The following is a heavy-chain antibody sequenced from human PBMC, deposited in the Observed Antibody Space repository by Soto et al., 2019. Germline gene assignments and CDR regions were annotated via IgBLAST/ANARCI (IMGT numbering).Heavy chain of an antibody. J-gene: IGHJ4*02. CDR1: GGSISSGNYY. CDR3: AAMGTPVTGLYYFDY. Sequence: QVQLQESGPGLVKPSQTLSLTCTVSGGSISSGNYYWSWIRQPPGKGLEWIGFISYSGTTHYSASLRRRVSISVDTPKKQFSLDLSSVTAADTAVYYCAAMGTPVTGLYYFDYWGQGTLVTVSS. CDR2: ISYSGTT. D-gene: IGHD4-17*01. V-gene: IGHV4-30-4*01.